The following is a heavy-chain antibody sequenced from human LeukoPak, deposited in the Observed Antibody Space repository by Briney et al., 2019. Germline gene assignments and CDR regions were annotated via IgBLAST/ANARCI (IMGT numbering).Heavy chain of an antibody. CDR3: ARKRKGISSSYPFLNYYYMDV. V-gene: IGHV4-34*01. CDR1: GGSFSGYY. Sequence: SETLSLTCAVYGGSFSGYYWSWIRQPPGKGLEWIGEINHSGSTNYNPSLKSRVTISVDTSKNQFSLKLSSVTAADAAVYYCARKRKGISSSYPFLNYYYMDVWGKGTTVTVSS. D-gene: IGHD6-13*01. CDR2: INHSGST. J-gene: IGHJ6*03.